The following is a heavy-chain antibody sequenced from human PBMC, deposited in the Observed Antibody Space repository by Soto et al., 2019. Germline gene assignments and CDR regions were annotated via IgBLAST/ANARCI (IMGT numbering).Heavy chain of an antibody. CDR3: ATVDGLGVVTPFMDY. CDR1: GGSISSSRYR. Sequence: QLQLQESGPGLVKPSETLSLICTVSGGSISSSRYRWGWVRQPPGKGLEWIGTIYYSGSTHYNPSLKSRVTISVDTSKSQFSLRLNSVTAADTAVHYCATVDGLGVVTPFMDYWGQGTLVTVSS. V-gene: IGHV4-39*01. D-gene: IGHD3-3*01. J-gene: IGHJ4*02. CDR2: IYYSGST.